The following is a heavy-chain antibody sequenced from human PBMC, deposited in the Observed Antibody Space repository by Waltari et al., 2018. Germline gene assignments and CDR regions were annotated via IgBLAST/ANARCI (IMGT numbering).Heavy chain of an antibody. CDR3: AREADGPFDV. CDR2: ISYDGLKQ. J-gene: IGHJ3*01. CDR1: GFDFSDYP. Sequence: QVQLVESGGGVVQPGRSLTLSCAASGFDFSDYPIHWVRQAPGKGLEWLTMISYDGLKQYYADSVRGRFTISRDNSRDTLVLQMRSLRIEDTAVYYCAREADGPFDVWGQGTMVTVSS. V-gene: IGHV3-30*15. D-gene: IGHD6-25*01.